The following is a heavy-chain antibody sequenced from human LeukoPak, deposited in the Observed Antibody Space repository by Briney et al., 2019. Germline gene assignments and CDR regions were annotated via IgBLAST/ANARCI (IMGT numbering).Heavy chain of an antibody. CDR3: ARDAPSEVVTAKYFYYYYYYMDV. Sequence: GGSLRLSCAASGFTFSSYAMHWVRQAPGKGLEYVSDISSNGGSTYYANSVKGRFTISRDNSKNTLYLQMGSLRAGDMAVYYCARDAPSEVVTAKYFYYYYYYMDVWGKGTTVTVSS. CDR2: ISSNGGST. D-gene: IGHD2-21*02. V-gene: IGHV3-64*01. CDR1: GFTFSSYA. J-gene: IGHJ6*03.